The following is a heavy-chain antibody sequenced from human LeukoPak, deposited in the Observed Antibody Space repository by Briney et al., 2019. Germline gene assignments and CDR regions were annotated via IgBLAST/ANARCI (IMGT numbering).Heavy chain of an antibody. CDR3: ARDRGYVYYMDV. CDR2: IYYSGST. CDR1: GGSISSYY. V-gene: IGHV4-59*01. Sequence: PSETLSLTCTVSGGSISSYYWSWIRQPPGKGLEWIGYIYYSGSTNYNPSLKSRVTISVDTSKNQFSLKLSSVTPADTAVYYCARDRGYVYYMDVWGKGTTVTVSS. J-gene: IGHJ6*03. D-gene: IGHD5-18*01.